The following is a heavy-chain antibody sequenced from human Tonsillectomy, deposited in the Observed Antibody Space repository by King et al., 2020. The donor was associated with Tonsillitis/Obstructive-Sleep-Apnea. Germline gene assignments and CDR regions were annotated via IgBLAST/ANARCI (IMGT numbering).Heavy chain of an antibody. J-gene: IGHJ4*02. CDR1: GFTFGDYA. D-gene: IGHD2-15*01. V-gene: IGHV3-49*05. CDR3: TRPIYCSGGSCYSYYFDY. CDR2: IRSKAYGGTT. Sequence: QLVESGGGLVKPGRSLRLSCTASGFTFGDYAMSWFRQAPGKGLEWVGFIRSKAYGGTTEYAASVKGRFTISRDDSKSIAYLQMNSLKTEDTAVYYWTRPIYCSGGSCYSYYFDYWGQGTLVTVSS.